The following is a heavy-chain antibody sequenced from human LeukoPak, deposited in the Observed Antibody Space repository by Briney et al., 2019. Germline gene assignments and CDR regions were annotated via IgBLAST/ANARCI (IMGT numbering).Heavy chain of an antibody. V-gene: IGHV3-49*03. Sequence: HSGRFLRLSCSASGFTFDDYAGSWLRQAPGKGPEWVGFIRSNAYGRTPEYAASVRSRFTISRDDSKSIAYLQMNSLKTEHTAVYYCTRNTVTVHFDYWSQGTLVTVSS. J-gene: IGHJ4*02. CDR1: GFTFDDYA. CDR3: TRNTVTVHFDY. CDR2: IRSNAYGRTP. D-gene: IGHD4-17*01.